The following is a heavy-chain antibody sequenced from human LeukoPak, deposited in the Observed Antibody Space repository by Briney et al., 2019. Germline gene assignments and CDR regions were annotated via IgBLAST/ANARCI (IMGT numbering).Heavy chain of an antibody. J-gene: IGHJ4*02. CDR3: ARGWLAETTVVTPYNY. CDR1: GGTFSSHD. Sequence: SVTVSCTASGGTFSSHDISWVRQAPGQGLEWMGGITPMFGTAVYAQKFQGRVTITAVESMSTAYMELSSLRSEDTAIYYCARGWLAETTVVTPYNYWGQGTLVTVSS. CDR2: ITPMFGTA. V-gene: IGHV1-69*13. D-gene: IGHD4-23*01.